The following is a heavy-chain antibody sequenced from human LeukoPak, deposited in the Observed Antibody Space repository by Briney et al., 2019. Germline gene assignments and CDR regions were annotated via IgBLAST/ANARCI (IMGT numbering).Heavy chain of an antibody. J-gene: IGHJ4*02. CDR3: SRDRGIGYPSNWGGGLYSFDY. Sequence: GGSLRLSCTSYGFTFGDYAMSWFRQAPGRGVEGVAFIRSKEYGGTTEYAASVKDRFTIAREENRAIAYLKLNRLKTEDTTGKYCSRDRGIGYPSNWGGGLYSFDYWGQGTLVTVSS. CDR1: GFTFGDYA. D-gene: IGHD6-13*01. V-gene: IGHV3-49*03. CDR2: IRSKEYGGTT.